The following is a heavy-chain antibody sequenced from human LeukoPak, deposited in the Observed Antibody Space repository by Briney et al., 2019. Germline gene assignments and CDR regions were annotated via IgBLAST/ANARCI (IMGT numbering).Heavy chain of an antibody. CDR3: AKDTYSSGLYYFDY. V-gene: IGHV3-11*01. CDR2: ISSSGSTI. CDR1: GFTFSDYY. D-gene: IGHD6-19*01. J-gene: IGHJ4*02. Sequence: GGFLRLSCAASGFTFSDYYMSWIRQAPGKGLEWVSYISSSGSTIYYADSVKGRFTISRDNAKNSLYLQMNSLRAEDTALYYCAKDTYSSGLYYFDYWGQGTLVTVSS.